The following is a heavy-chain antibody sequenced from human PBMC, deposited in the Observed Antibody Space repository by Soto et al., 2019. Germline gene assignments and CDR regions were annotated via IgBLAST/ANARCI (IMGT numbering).Heavy chain of an antibody. CDR1: GFTFSSYE. Sequence: EVQLVESGGGLVQPGGSLRLSCATSGFTFSSYEMNWVRQAPGKGLEWVSYISSSGSTIYYADSVKGRFTISRDNAKNSLYLQMNSLRAEDTAVYYCARDREVPIAIFSYSYGMDVWGQGTTVTVSS. D-gene: IGHD3-9*01. CDR2: ISSSGSTI. CDR3: ARDREVPIAIFSYSYGMDV. J-gene: IGHJ6*02. V-gene: IGHV3-48*03.